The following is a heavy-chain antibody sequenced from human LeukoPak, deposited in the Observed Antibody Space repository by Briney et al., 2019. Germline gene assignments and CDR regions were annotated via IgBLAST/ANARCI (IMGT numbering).Heavy chain of an antibody. D-gene: IGHD3-22*01. Sequence: SETLSLTCTVSGGSISSYYWSWIRQPPGKGLEWIGYIYYSGSTNYNPSLKSLDTISVDTSKNQFSLKLSSVTAADTAVYYCAQRAPYYDSSGYLNYFDYWGQGTLVTVSS. V-gene: IGHV4-59*01. CDR3: AQRAPYYDSSGYLNYFDY. CDR2: IYYSGST. CDR1: GGSISSYY. J-gene: IGHJ4*02.